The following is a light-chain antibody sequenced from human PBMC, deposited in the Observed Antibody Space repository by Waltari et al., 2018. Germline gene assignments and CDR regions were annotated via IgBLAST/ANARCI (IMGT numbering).Light chain of an antibody. J-gene: IGKJ5*01. V-gene: IGKV3-15*01. CDR1: ESISRN. CDR3: QQFNTWIS. CDR2: GAS. Sequence: EIVMTQSPATLSVSPGESVTLSCRASESISRNLAWYQRKPGQAPRLPIYGASTRTTGIPARFSGSGSGTEFTLTISSLQPEDFAMYYCQQFNTWISFGQGTRLEIK.